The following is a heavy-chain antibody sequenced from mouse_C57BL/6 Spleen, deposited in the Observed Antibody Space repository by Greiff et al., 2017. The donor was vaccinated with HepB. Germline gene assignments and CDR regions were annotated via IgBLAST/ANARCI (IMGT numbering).Heavy chain of an antibody. CDR2: ISYDGSN. D-gene: IGHD1-1*01. CDR3: ARGDYYGSNFDY. V-gene: IGHV3-6*01. Sequence: ESGPGLVKPSQSLSLTCSVTGYSITSGYYWYWIRQFPGNKLEWMGYISYDGSNNYNPSLKNRISITRDTSKNQFFLKLNSVTTEDTATYYCARGDYYGSNFDYWGQGTTLTVSS. J-gene: IGHJ2*01. CDR1: GYSITSGYY.